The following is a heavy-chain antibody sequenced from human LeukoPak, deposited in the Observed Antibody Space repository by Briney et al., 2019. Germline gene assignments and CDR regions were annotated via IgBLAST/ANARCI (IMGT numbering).Heavy chain of an antibody. D-gene: IGHD3-10*01. Sequence: GGSLRLSCAASGFTFSSYAMHWVRQAPGKGPEWVGRIKSKTDGGTTDYAAPVKGRFTISRDDSKNTLYLQMNSLKTEDTAVYYCTTDRVIYYGMDVWGQGTTVTVSS. CDR2: IKSKTDGGTT. CDR3: TTDRVIYYGMDV. V-gene: IGHV3-15*07. CDR1: GFTFSSYA. J-gene: IGHJ6*02.